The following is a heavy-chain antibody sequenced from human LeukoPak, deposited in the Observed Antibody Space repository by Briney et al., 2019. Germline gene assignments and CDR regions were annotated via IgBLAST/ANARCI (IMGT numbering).Heavy chain of an antibody. Sequence: LGEPLKISCKGSGYSFTSYYSGWVRQMPGKGLEGMGIIYPGDADTRYSPAFRGQVTSSADKSISTAYLQGSSLKASDTAMYYCARLPSYYYYYMDVWGKGTTVTVSS. V-gene: IGHV5-51*01. CDR2: IYPGDADT. J-gene: IGHJ6*03. CDR3: ARLPSYYYYYMDV. CDR1: GYSFTSYY.